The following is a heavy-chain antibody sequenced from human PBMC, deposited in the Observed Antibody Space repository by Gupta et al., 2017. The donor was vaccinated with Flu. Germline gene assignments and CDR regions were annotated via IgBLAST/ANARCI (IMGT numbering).Heavy chain of an antibody. CDR3: VFEQHPGGFDY. CDR1: GFIFSNYG. J-gene: IGHJ4*02. CDR2: ISYDGSNK. Sequence: QVQLVESGGGVVQPGRSLRLSCAASGFIFSNYGMHWVRQAPGKGLEWVAVISYDGSNKYYADSVKGRFTISRDNSKNMLYLQMNSLRAEDTAVYYCVFEQHPGGFDYWGQGTLVTVSS. V-gene: IGHV3-30*03. D-gene: IGHD6-13*01.